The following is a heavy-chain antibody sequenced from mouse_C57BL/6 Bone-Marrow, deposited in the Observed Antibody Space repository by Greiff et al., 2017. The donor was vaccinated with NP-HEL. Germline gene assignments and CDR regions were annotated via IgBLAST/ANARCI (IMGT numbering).Heavy chain of an antibody. Sequence: VQLKQSGPVLVKPGASVKMSCKASGYTFTDYYMNWVKQSHGKSLEWIGVINPYNGGTSYNQKFKGKATLTVDKSSSTAYMELNSLTSEDSAVYYCASYYGYDADYWGQGTTLTVSS. CDR2: INPYNGGT. D-gene: IGHD2-2*01. J-gene: IGHJ2*01. V-gene: IGHV1-19*01. CDR1: GYTFTDYY. CDR3: ASYYGYDADY.